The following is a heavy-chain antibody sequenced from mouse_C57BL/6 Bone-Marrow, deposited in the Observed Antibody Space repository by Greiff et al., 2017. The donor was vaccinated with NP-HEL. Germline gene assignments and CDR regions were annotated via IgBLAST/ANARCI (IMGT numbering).Heavy chain of an antibody. V-gene: IGHV10-1*01. J-gene: IGHJ2*01. Sequence: EVQLVESGGGLVQPKGSLKLSCAASGFSFNTYAMNWVRQAPGKGLEWVARIRSKSNNYATYYADSVKDRFTISRDDSESMLYLQMNNLKTEDTAMYYCVGNYYGSSLDYWGQGTTLTVSS. CDR1: GFSFNTYA. D-gene: IGHD1-1*01. CDR3: VGNYYGSSLDY. CDR2: IRSKSNNYAT.